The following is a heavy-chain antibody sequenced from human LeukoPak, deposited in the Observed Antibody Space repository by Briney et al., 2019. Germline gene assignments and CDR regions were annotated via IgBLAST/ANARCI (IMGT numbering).Heavy chain of an antibody. CDR1: GGSISSYY. V-gene: IGHV4-34*01. CDR2: INHSGST. J-gene: IGHJ3*02. CDR3: ARRVTYYYDSSGLPNAFDI. Sequence: PSETLSLTCTVSGGSISSYYWSWIRQPPGKGLEWIGEINHSGSTNYNPSLKSRVTISVDTSKNQFSLKLSSVTAADTAVYYCARRVTYYYDSSGLPNAFDIWGQGKMATVSS. D-gene: IGHD3-22*01.